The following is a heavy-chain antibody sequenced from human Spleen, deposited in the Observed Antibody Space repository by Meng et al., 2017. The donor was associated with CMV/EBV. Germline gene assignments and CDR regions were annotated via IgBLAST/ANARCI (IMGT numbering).Heavy chain of an antibody. Sequence: CAASGFTFSIYAMNWIRQAPGKGLEWVSAISGSTSTYYADSVKGRFTISRDNAKNTLYLQMNSLRAEDTAMYYCARVHSSGWYIGYWGQGTLVTVSS. V-gene: IGHV3-23*01. D-gene: IGHD6-19*01. CDR1: GFTFSIYA. CDR2: ISGSTST. CDR3: ARVHSSGWYIGY. J-gene: IGHJ4*02.